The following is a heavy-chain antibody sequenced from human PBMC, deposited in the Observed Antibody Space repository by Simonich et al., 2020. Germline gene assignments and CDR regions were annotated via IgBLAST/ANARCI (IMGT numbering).Heavy chain of an antibody. CDR3: ARASRGTWWYYYFDY. Sequence: QVQLVQSGAEVKKPGASVKVSCKASGYTFTSYGFSWVRQAPGQGLEWMGWISAYNGNTNHAQKLQGRVNRTTDTSTSTAYMGLRSLRSDDTAVYYGARASRGTWWYYYFDYWGQGTLVTVSS. CDR2: ISAYNGNT. CDR1: GYTFTSYG. V-gene: IGHV1-18*01. J-gene: IGHJ4*02. D-gene: IGHD2-15*01.